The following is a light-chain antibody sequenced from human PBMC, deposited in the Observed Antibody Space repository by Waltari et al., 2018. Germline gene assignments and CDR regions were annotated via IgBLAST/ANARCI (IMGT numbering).Light chain of an antibody. Sequence: SYELSQTPSVSVSPGQTATITCSGASLGENYVSWYQQKAGQSPVRVIYEDYKRPSGIPERCSGSSSGNTATLTISGTQAMDEADYYCHAWDTNTAVFGGGTKVTVL. J-gene: IGLJ2*01. V-gene: IGLV3-1*01. CDR3: HAWDTNTAV. CDR2: EDY. CDR1: SLGENY.